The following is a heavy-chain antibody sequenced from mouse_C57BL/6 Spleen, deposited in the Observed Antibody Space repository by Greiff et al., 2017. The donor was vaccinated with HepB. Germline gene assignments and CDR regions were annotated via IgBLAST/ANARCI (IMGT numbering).Heavy chain of an antibody. J-gene: IGHJ2*01. CDR1: GYTFTSYW. V-gene: IGHV1-64*01. CDR2: IHPNSGST. Sequence: VQLQQPGAELVKPGASVKLSCKASGYTFTSYWMHWVKQRPGQGLEWIGMIHPNSGSTNYNEKFKSKATLTVDKSSSTAYMQLSSLTSEDSAVYYCARGGYYDYMYYFDYWGQGTTLTVSS. D-gene: IGHD2-4*01. CDR3: ARGGYYDYMYYFDY.